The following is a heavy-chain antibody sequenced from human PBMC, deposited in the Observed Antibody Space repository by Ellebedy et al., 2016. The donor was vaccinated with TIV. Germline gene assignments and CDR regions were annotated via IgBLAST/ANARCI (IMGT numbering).Heavy chain of an antibody. CDR1: GGSISSSSYY. Sequence: MPSETLSLTCTVSGGSISSSSYYWGWIRQPPGKGLEWIGSIYYSGSTYYNPSLKSRVTISVDTSKNQFSLKLSSVTAADTAVYYCARDGTSTRFDPWGQGTLVTVSS. CDR2: IYYSGST. V-gene: IGHV4-39*07. CDR3: ARDGTSTRFDP. J-gene: IGHJ5*02. D-gene: IGHD2/OR15-2a*01.